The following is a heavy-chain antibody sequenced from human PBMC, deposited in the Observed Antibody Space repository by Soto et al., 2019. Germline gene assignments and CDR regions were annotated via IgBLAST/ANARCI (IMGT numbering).Heavy chain of an antibody. D-gene: IGHD6-19*01. Sequence: SVKVSCKASGGTFSSYAISWVRQAPGQGLEWMGGTIPIFGTANYAQKFQGRVTITADESTSTAYMELSSLRSEDTAVYYCAWDSSGWYYFDYWGQGTLVTVSS. CDR3: AWDSSGWYYFDY. CDR2: TIPIFGTA. V-gene: IGHV1-69*13. CDR1: GGTFSSYA. J-gene: IGHJ4*02.